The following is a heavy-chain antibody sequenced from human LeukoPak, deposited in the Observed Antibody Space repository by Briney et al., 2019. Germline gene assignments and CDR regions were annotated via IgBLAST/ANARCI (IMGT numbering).Heavy chain of an antibody. CDR2: FYTSGTT. V-gene: IGHV4-61*02. D-gene: IGHD2-21*01. CDR1: GGSISSGSYY. Sequence: PSQTLTLTCTVSGGSISSGSYYWTWLRQPAGKRLEWIRRFYTSGTTNYNPSLKSRVTISVDTSKNQFSLKLSSVTAADTAVYYCARGVVIAPQTFDYWGQGTLVTVSS. CDR3: ARGVVIAPQTFDY. J-gene: IGHJ4*02.